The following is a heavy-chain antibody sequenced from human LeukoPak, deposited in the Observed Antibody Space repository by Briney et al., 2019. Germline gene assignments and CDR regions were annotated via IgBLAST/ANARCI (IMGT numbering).Heavy chain of an antibody. CDR2: VYHSGST. Sequence: PSETLSLTCTVSGYSITSGYYWVWIRQPPGKGLEWIGAVYHSGSTYYNPSLKSRVAISVDTSKNQFSFKLYSVTAADTAVYFCARSGPYYYHYLDVWGKGTTVTVSS. V-gene: IGHV4-38-2*02. J-gene: IGHJ6*03. CDR3: ARSGPYYYHYLDV. CDR1: GYSITSGYY. D-gene: IGHD3-10*01.